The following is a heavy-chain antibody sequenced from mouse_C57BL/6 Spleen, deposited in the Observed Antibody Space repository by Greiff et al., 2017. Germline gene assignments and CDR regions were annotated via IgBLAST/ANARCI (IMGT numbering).Heavy chain of an antibody. D-gene: IGHD1-1*01. Sequence: EVKLQESGPGLVKPSQSLSLTCSVTGYSITSGYYWNWIRQFPGNKLEWMGYISYDGSNNYNPSLKNRISITRDTSKNQFFLKLNSVTTEDTATYYCARDNYYGSSYEAYWGQGTLVTVSA. CDR1: GYSITSGYY. J-gene: IGHJ3*01. V-gene: IGHV3-6*01. CDR3: ARDNYYGSSYEAY. CDR2: ISYDGSN.